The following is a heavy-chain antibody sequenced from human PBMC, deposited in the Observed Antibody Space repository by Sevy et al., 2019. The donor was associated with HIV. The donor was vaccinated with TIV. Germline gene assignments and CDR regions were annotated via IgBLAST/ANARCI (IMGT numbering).Heavy chain of an antibody. CDR1: GCSISSYY. J-gene: IGHJ5*02. Sequence: SETLSLTCTVSGCSISSYYWSWIRQPAGKGLEWIGRIYNSGSTNYNPSLKSRVTMSVDTSKNQFSLKLSTVTAADTAGYYCARGGYYDSGGYSFSNWFDPWGQGTLVTVSS. V-gene: IGHV4-4*07. CDR3: ARGGYYDSGGYSFSNWFDP. D-gene: IGHD3-22*01. CDR2: IYNSGST.